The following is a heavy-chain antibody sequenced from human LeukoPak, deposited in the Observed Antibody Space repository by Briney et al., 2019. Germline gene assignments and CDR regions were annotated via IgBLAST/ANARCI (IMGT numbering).Heavy chain of an antibody. CDR2: IVVGSGNT. D-gene: IGHD3-22*01. V-gene: IGHV1-58*02. CDR1: RFTFTSSA. CDR3: AAEGYDSSGYYYHN. Sequence: SVKVSCKASRFTFTSSAMQWVRQARGQRLEWIGWIVVGSGNTNYAQKFQERVTITRDMSTSTAYMELSSLRSEDTAVYYCAAEGYDSSGYYYHNWGQGTLVTVSS. J-gene: IGHJ4*02.